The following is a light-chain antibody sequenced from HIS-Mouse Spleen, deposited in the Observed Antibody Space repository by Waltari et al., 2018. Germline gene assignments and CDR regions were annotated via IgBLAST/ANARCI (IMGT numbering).Light chain of an antibody. Sequence: DTQFTQSPSLLSASVGDRVTITCRASQGMSIYVDWYQQEPWKAPTLLSYAASTLESGDTSRFSGIGSGTEFNLTISYLQPEDFATYYFHQLNSYHPTFGKGTKVKI. V-gene: IGKV1-9*01. CDR1: QGMSIY. CDR2: AAS. J-gene: IGKJ1*01. CDR3: HQLNSYHPT.